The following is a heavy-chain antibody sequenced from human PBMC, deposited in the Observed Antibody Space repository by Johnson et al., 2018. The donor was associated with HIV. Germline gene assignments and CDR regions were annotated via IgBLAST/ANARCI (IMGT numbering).Heavy chain of an antibody. D-gene: IGHD2-21*01. CDR1: GFSIRGHW. CDR3: ARLSEHIVVVNAWADAFDI. J-gene: IGHJ3*02. Sequence: EVQLVESGGGVVQPGGSLRLSCAASGFSIRGHWMSWLRQAPGKGLEWVANIKQDGSETNYVDSVKGRFTISRDNPKNSLYLQMNSLRAEDTAVYYCARLSEHIVVVNAWADAFDIWGQGSMVTVSS. CDR2: IKQDGSET. V-gene: IGHV3-7*01.